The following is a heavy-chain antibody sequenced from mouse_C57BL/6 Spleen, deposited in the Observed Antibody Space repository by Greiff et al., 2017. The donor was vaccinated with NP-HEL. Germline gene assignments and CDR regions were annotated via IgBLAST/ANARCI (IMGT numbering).Heavy chain of an antibody. V-gene: IGHV3-1*01. CDR1: GYSITSGYD. Sequence: EVKLVESGPGMVKPSQSLSLTCTVTGYSITSGYDWHWIRHFPGNKLEWMGYISYSGRTNYNPSFKSRISITHDTSKNHFFLKLNSVTTEDTATYYCARGSSYWYFDVWGTGTTVTVSS. CDR3: ARGSSYWYFDV. J-gene: IGHJ1*03. D-gene: IGHD1-1*01. CDR2: ISYSGRT.